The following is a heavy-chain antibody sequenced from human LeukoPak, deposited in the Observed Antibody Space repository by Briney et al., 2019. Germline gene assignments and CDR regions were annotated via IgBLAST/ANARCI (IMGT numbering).Heavy chain of an antibody. CDR2: IKQDGSEK. Sequence: PGGSLRLSCAASGLTFSSYWMSWVRQAPGKGLECVANIKQDGSEKYYVDSVKGRFTIPRDNAKNSLYLQMNSLRAEDTAVYYCTRTRTAFDFWGQGTMVTVSS. V-gene: IGHV3-7*03. CDR3: TRTRTAFDF. CDR1: GLTFSSYW. J-gene: IGHJ3*01.